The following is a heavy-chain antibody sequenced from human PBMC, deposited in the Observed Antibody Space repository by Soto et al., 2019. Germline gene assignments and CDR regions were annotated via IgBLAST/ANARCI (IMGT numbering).Heavy chain of an antibody. D-gene: IGHD4-4*01. Sequence: QLQLQESGSGLVKPSQTLSLTCAVSGGSISSGGYSWSWIRQPPGKGLEWIGYIYHSGSTYYNPALKSGVTISGERSKNQFSLKRSSVTAADTAVYYCARGMTTVTTVDYWGQGTLVTVSS. J-gene: IGHJ4*02. CDR2: IYHSGST. CDR3: ARGMTTVTTVDY. CDR1: GGSISSGGYS. V-gene: IGHV4-30-2*01.